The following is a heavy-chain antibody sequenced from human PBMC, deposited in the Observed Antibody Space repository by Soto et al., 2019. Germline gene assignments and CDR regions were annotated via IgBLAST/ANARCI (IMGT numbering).Heavy chain of an antibody. CDR3: TTYDIGSGSYDAFDI. Sequence: GGSLRLSCAASGFTFSNAWMSWVRQAPGKGLEWVGRIKSKTDGGTTDYAAPVKGRLTISRDDSKNTLYLQMNSLKTEDTAVYYCTTYDIGSGSYDAFDIWGQGTMVTVSS. D-gene: IGHD3-10*01. V-gene: IGHV3-15*01. CDR1: GFTFSNAW. J-gene: IGHJ3*02. CDR2: IKSKTDGGTT.